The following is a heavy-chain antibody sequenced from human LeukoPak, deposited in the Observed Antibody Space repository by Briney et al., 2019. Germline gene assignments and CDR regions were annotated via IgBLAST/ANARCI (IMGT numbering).Heavy chain of an antibody. D-gene: IGHD1-26*01. J-gene: IGHJ4*02. CDR1: GGSIGNFF. V-gene: IGHV4-59*01. CDR3: ARDWELGH. CDR2: IYENGRT. Sequence: PSETLSLTCTVSGGSIGNFFWSWFRQSPGEGLEWIGFIYENGRTSYNPSLKSRVTISVDMSKNQFSLRLTSMTAADTAVYYCARDWELGHWGRGILVTVTS.